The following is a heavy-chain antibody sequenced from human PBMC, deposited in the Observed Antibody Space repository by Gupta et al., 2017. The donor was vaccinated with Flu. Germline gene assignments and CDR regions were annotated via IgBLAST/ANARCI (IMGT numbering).Heavy chain of an antibody. CDR3: AREAYAYHYVDA. V-gene: IGHV3-21*04. Sequence: NWVRRGPGKELEWVASISTNEIYKGYGDSVKGRFSICRDNAKNASYLQMDSLTDDDTAIYYCAREAYAYHYVDAWGKGTTVTVYS. D-gene: IGHD3-16*01. J-gene: IGHJ6*03. CDR2: ISTNEIYK.